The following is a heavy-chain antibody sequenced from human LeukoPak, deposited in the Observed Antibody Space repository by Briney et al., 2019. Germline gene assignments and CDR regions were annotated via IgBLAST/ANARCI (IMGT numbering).Heavy chain of an antibody. CDR1: GFTFSSYA. CDR2: IRYDGSNK. Sequence: GGSLRLSCAASGFTFSSYAMSWVRQAPGKGLEWVAFIRYDGSNKYYADSVKGRFTISRDNSKNTLYLQMNSLRAEDTAVYYCAKGVVPAAIPFEYFQHWGQGTLVTVSS. V-gene: IGHV3-30*02. CDR3: AKGVVPAAIPFEYFQH. J-gene: IGHJ1*01. D-gene: IGHD2-2*02.